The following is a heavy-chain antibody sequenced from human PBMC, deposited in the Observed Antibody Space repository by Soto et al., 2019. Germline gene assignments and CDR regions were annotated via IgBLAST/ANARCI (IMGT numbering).Heavy chain of an antibody. V-gene: IGHV4-39*07. CDR2: IYYSGST. D-gene: IGHD3-9*01. J-gene: IGHJ4*02. CDR3: ARAYDILTGLDY. CDR1: GGSISSSSYY. Sequence: PSETLSLTCTVSGGSISSSSYYWGWIRQPPGKGLEWIGSIYYSGSTYYNPSLKSRVTISVDTSKNQFSLKLSSVTAADTAVYYCARAYDILTGLDYWGQGTLVTVSS.